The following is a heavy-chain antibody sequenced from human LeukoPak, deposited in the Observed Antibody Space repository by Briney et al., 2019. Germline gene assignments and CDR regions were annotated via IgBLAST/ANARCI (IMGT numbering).Heavy chain of an antibody. CDR2: ISSSSSTI. J-gene: IGHJ4*02. CDR3: AREFDRRRGLDY. V-gene: IGHV3-48*01. Sequence: GGSLRLSCAASGFTFSSYNMNWVRQAPGKGLEWVSSISSSSSTIYYADSVKGRFTISRDNAKNSLYLQMNSLRAEDTAVYYCAREFDRRRGLDYWGQGTLVTVSS. CDR1: GFTFSSYN.